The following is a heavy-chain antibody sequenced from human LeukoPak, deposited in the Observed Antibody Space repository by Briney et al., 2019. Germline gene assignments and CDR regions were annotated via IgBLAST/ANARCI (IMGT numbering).Heavy chain of an antibody. D-gene: IGHD2-2*02. CDR3: ARVGDSGYCSSTSCYTDY. Sequence: RGSLRLSCAASGFTFSSDSMNWVRQAPGKGLEWVSSISSSSSYIYYADSVKGRFTISRDNAKNSLYLQMNSLRAEDTAVYYCARVGDSGYCSSTSCYTDYWGQGTLVTVSS. V-gene: IGHV3-21*01. CDR2: ISSSSSYI. J-gene: IGHJ4*02. CDR1: GFTFSSDS.